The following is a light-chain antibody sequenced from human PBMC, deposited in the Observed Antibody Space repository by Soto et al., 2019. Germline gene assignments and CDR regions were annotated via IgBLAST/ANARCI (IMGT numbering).Light chain of an antibody. CDR1: QDVRTN. CDR3: QHYNNWPPYT. V-gene: IGKV3-15*01. Sequence: EVVMTQSPATLSVSPGERATLSCRASQDVRTNLAWYQQKPGQAPRLLIYSASTRAIGIPARFSGSASGAEFTLTISSLQSEDSALYYCQHYNNWPPYTFGQGTKLEI. CDR2: SAS. J-gene: IGKJ2*01.